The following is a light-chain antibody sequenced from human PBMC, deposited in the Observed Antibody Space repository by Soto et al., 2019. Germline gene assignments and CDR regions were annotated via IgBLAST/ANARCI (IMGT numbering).Light chain of an antibody. V-gene: IGKV1-5*03. CDR3: QQYVTVSRT. Sequence: DIQMTQSPSTLSASVGDRVTITCRASQSLSSWLSWYQHKPGKAPKLLIYKASSLEAGVPSRFSGSGSGTEFTLTISGLQPDDFATYFCQQYVTVSRTFGQGTKVEIK. CDR2: KAS. J-gene: IGKJ1*01. CDR1: QSLSSW.